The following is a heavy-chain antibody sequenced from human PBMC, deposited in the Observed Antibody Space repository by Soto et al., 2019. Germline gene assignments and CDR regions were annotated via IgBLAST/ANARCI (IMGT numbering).Heavy chain of an antibody. Sequence: GGSLRLSCAASGFTFSDYYMSWIRQAPGKGLERVSYISSSGSTIYYADSVKGRFTISRDNAKNSLYLQMNSLRAEDTAVYYCARRTLPDIVVVPAAGESLDYWGQGTLVTVSS. CDR3: ARRTLPDIVVVPAAGESLDY. CDR1: GFTFSDYY. CDR2: ISSSGSTI. D-gene: IGHD2-2*01. V-gene: IGHV3-11*01. J-gene: IGHJ4*02.